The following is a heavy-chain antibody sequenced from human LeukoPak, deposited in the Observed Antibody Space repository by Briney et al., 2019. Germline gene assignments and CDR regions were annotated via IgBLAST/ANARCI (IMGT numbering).Heavy chain of an antibody. V-gene: IGHV3-30*02. D-gene: IGHD5-18*01. CDR1: GFTFSSYA. CDR3: ATGDTAMVRLFDY. J-gene: IGHJ4*02. CDR2: IRYDGSNK. Sequence: GGSLRLSCAASGFTFSSYAMSWVRQAPGKGLEWVAFIRYDGSNKYYADSVKGRFTISRDNSKNTLYLQMNSLRAEDTAVYYCATGDTAMVRLFDYWGQGTLVTVSS.